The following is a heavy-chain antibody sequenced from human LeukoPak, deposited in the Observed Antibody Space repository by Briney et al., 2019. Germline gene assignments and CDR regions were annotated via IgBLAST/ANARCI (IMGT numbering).Heavy chain of an antibody. Sequence: GGSLRLSCAASGFTFDDYAMHWVRQAPGEGLEWVSGISWNSGSIGYADSVKGRFTISRDNAKNSLYLQMNSLRAEDTALYYCAKDIDDSSGYYDYWGQGTLVTVSS. V-gene: IGHV3-9*01. CDR2: ISWNSGSI. CDR3: AKDIDDSSGYYDY. CDR1: GFTFDDYA. J-gene: IGHJ4*02. D-gene: IGHD3-22*01.